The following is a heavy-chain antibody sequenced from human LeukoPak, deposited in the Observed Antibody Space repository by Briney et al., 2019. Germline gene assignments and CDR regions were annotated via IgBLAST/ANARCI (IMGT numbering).Heavy chain of an antibody. CDR1: GGSISSSSYY. J-gene: IGHJ4*02. CDR3: ASRHKVGATVY. D-gene: IGHD1-26*01. Sequence: SETLSLTRTVSGGSISSSSYYWGWIRQPPGKGLEWIGSIYYSGSTYYNPSLKSRVTISVDTSKNQFSLKLSSVTAADTAVYYCASRHKVGATVYWGQGTLVTVSS. CDR2: IYYSGST. V-gene: IGHV4-39*01.